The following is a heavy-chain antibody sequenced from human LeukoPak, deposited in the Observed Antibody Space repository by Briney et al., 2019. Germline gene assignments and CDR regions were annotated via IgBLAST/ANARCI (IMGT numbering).Heavy chain of an antibody. Sequence: SVKVSCKASGGTFSSYAISWVRQAPGQGLEWMGGVVPISGTVNYAQRFQGKVTIIADESTSTAYMELSSLRSEDTAVYYCARDVAREYDSWGQGTLVTVSS. J-gene: IGHJ4*02. D-gene: IGHD2/OR15-2a*01. CDR2: VVPISGTV. CDR1: GGTFSSYA. CDR3: ARDVAREYDS. V-gene: IGHV1-69*13.